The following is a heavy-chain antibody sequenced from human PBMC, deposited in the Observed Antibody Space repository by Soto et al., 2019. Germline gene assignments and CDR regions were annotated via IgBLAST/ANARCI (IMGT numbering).Heavy chain of an antibody. D-gene: IGHD1-1*01. CDR1: GGSISSGDYY. CDR3: ARVTTDDASNPWFDP. CDR2: IYYSGST. Sequence: QVQLQESGPGLVKPSQTLSLTCTVSGGSISSGDYYWSWIRQHPGKGLEWIGYIYYSGSTYYTPSLKSLVTISVDTSKTQFSLKLNSVTAADTAVYYCARVTTDDASNPWFDPWGQGTLVTVSS. V-gene: IGHV4-31*01. J-gene: IGHJ5*02.